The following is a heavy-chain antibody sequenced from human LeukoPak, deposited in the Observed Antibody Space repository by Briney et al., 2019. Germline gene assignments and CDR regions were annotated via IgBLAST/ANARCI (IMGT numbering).Heavy chain of an antibody. Sequence: GGSLRLSCAASGFIISDHYMDWVRQAPGKGLEWVGRTRSKANSFTTEYAASVKGRFTISRDDSKNSVYLQMNSLKTEDTAVYYCARGSSSSGYYMDVWGKGTTVTVSS. D-gene: IGHD6-6*01. J-gene: IGHJ6*03. V-gene: IGHV3-72*01. CDR1: GFIISDHY. CDR2: TRSKANSFTT. CDR3: ARGSSSSGYYMDV.